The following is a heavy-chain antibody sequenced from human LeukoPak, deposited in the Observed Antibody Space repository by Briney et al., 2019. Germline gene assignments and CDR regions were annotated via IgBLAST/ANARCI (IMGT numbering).Heavy chain of an antibody. Sequence: SETLSLTCSVSGGSINNYFWNWLRQPPGRGLEWIGHVYYTGSTRYNPSLKRRVFISIDTSMNQFSLKLSSVTAADTAVYYCARRARAEADTSPDNWIDPWGQGTLVTVSS. CDR2: VYYTGST. J-gene: IGHJ5*02. CDR1: GGSINNYF. V-gene: IGHV4-59*08. CDR3: ARRARAEADTSPDNWIDP. D-gene: IGHD6-13*01.